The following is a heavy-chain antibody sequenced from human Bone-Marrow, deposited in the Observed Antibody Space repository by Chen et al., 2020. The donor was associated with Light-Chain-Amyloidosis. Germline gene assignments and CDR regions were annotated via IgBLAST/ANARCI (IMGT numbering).Heavy chain of an antibody. J-gene: IGHJ6*02. CDR1: GFTFSSYG. V-gene: IGHV3-30*18. D-gene: IGHD3-3*01. Sequence: QVQLVESGGGVVQPGRSLRLSCAASGFTFSSYGMHWVRQAPGKGLEWVAVISYDGSNKYYADSVKGRFTISRDNSKNTLYLQMNSLRAEDTAVYYCAKDSYYDFWSGYYTASYYYGMDVWGQGTTVTVSS. CDR2: ISYDGSNK. CDR3: AKDSYYDFWSGYYTASYYYGMDV.